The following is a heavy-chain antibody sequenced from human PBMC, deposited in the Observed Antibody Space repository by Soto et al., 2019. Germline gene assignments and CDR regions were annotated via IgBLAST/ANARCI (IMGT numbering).Heavy chain of an antibody. J-gene: IGHJ3*02. D-gene: IGHD2-15*01. V-gene: IGHV3-23*01. CDR3: APHVHCSGGSCHYDAFDI. Sequence: EVQLLESGGGLVQPGESLRLSCAFSGFIFGNYMMTWVRQAPGKGLEWVSTIRDGGESTYYADSVKGRFTISRHNSKNTLYLQMDSLGVEDTAVYYCAPHVHCSGGSCHYDAFDIRGQGTRVTVSS. CDR2: IRDGGEST. CDR1: GFIFGNYM.